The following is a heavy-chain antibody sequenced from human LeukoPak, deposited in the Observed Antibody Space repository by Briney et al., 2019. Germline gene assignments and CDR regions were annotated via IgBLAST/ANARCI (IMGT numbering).Heavy chain of an antibody. Sequence: GGSLRLSCAASGFTFSSYAMSWVRQAPGKGLEWVSAISGSGGSTYNADSVKGRFTISRDNSKNTLYLQMNSLRAEDTAVYYCARSLRVVVAATSYFDYWGQGTLVTVSS. D-gene: IGHD2-15*01. CDR3: ARSLRVVVAATSYFDY. J-gene: IGHJ4*02. CDR2: ISGSGGST. V-gene: IGHV3-23*01. CDR1: GFTFSSYA.